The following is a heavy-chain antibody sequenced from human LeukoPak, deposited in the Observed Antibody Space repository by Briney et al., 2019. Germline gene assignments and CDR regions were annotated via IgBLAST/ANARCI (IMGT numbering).Heavy chain of an antibody. J-gene: IGHJ5*02. CDR2: INAGNGNT. V-gene: IGHV1-3*01. CDR3: AASPPALNWFDP. CDR1: GYTFTIYA. Sequence: ASVNVSCKASGYTFTIYAMHWVRQAPGQRLEWMGWINAGNGNTKYSQKFQGRVTITRDTSASTAYMELSSLRSEDTAAYYCAASPPALNWFDPWGQGTLVTVSS.